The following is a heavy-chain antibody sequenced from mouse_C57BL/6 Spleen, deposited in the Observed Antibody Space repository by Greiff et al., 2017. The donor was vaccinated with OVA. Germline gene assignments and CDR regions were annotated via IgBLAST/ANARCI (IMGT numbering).Heavy chain of an antibody. Sequence: QVQLQQPGAELVMPGASVKLSCKASGYTFTSYWMHWVKQRPGQGLEWIGEIDPSDSYTNYNQKFKGKSTLTVDKSSSTAYMQLSSLTSEDSAVYYCARMDYGSSYGGAYWGQGTLVTVSA. CDR1: GYTFTSYW. CDR3: ARMDYGSSYGGAY. CDR2: IDPSDSYT. V-gene: IGHV1-69*01. J-gene: IGHJ3*01. D-gene: IGHD1-1*01.